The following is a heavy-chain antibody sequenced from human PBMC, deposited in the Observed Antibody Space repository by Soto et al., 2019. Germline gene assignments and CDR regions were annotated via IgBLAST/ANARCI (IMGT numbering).Heavy chain of an antibody. CDR3: ARGGVSTRTFDY. CDR1: GYNFAGYW. D-gene: IGHD3-3*01. J-gene: IGHJ4*02. CDR2: IYPSDSDT. Sequence: PGESLQISCEGSGYNFAGYWIAWVRQMPGKGLELMGIIYPSDSDTRYRPSFQGQVTISADKSISSAYLQWSSLRASDTAMYYCARGGVSTRTFDYWGQGTPVTVSS. V-gene: IGHV5-51*01.